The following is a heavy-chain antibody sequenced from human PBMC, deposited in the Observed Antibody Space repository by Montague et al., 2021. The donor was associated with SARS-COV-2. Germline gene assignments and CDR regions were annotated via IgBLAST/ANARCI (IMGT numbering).Heavy chain of an antibody. Sequence: CAISGDSASRNSAAWNWIRQSPSRGLEWLGRTYYRSKWYNDYAVSVKSRITINPDTSKDQISLQLNSVTPEDTAVYYCAKDWWIKIAAPEYFDYWGQGTLVTVSS. CDR2: TYYRSKWYN. CDR3: AKDWWIKIAAPEYFDY. D-gene: IGHD6-25*01. CDR1: GDSASRNSAA. V-gene: IGHV6-1*01. J-gene: IGHJ4*02.